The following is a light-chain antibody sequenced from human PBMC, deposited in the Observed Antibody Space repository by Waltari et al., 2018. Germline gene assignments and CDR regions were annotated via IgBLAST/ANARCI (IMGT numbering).Light chain of an antibody. CDR3: ATWDTSLIAGV. Sequence: QSVLTQPPSVSAAPGQKVTISCSGTRSNLGGNYVSWSQQIPGSAPKLLIYDNSQRPSGVPDRFSGSKSDSSATLAITGLQTGDEAVYYCATWDTSLIAGVFGGGTTLTVL. V-gene: IGLV1-51*01. J-gene: IGLJ3*02. CDR1: RSNLGGNY. CDR2: DNS.